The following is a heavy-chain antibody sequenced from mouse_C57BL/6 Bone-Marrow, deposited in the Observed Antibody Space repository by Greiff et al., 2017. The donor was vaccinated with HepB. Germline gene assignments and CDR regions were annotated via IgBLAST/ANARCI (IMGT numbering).Heavy chain of an antibody. J-gene: IGHJ1*03. CDR2: INSDGGST. D-gene: IGHD1-1*01. CDR3: ARLVYYYGSSGDWYFDV. CDR1: EYEFPSHD. Sequence: EVKVEESGGGLVQPGESLKLSCESNEYEFPSHDMSWVRKTPEKRLELVAAINSDGGSTYYPDTMERRFIISRDNTKKTLYLQMSSLRSEDTALYYGARLVYYYGSSGDWYFDVWGTGTTVTVSS. V-gene: IGHV5-2*03.